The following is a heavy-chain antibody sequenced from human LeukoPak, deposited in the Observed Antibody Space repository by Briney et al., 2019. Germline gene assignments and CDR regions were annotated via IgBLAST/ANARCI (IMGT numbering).Heavy chain of an antibody. CDR2: ISGSGGST. D-gene: IGHD6-19*01. Sequence: GGSLRLSCAASGFTFSSYAMSWVRQAPGKGLEWVSAISGSGGSTYYADSVKGRFTISRDNSKNTLYLQMNSLRAEDTAVYYCAKDYSSGFPPHYWYYGMDVWGQGTTVTVSS. CDR3: AKDYSSGFPPHYWYYGMDV. CDR1: GFTFSSYA. J-gene: IGHJ6*02. V-gene: IGHV3-23*01.